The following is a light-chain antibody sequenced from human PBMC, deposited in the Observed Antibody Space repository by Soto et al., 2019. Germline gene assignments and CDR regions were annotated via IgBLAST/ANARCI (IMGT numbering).Light chain of an antibody. CDR1: QSVSSSY. Sequence: EIVLTQSPGTLSLSPGERATRSCRASQSVSSSYLAWYQQKPGQAPRLLIYGASSRATGIPDRFSGSGSGTDFTLTISRLEPEDFAVYYCQQYGSSPTFGGGTQVEIK. J-gene: IGKJ4*01. V-gene: IGKV3-20*01. CDR3: QQYGSSPT. CDR2: GAS.